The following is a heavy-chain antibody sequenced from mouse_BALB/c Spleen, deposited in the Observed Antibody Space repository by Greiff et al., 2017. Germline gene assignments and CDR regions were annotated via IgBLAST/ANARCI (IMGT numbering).Heavy chain of an antibody. V-gene: IGHV5-17*02. Sequence: EVQGVESGGGLVQPGGSRKLSCAASGFTFSSFGMHWVRQAPEKGLEWVAYISSGSSTIYYADTVKGRFTISRDNPKNTLFLQMTSLRSEDTAMYYCARHYSSSYWYFDVWGAGTTVTVSS. CDR3: ARHYSSSYWYFDV. CDR2: ISSGSSTI. D-gene: IGHD1-1*01. CDR1: GFTFSSFG. J-gene: IGHJ1*01.